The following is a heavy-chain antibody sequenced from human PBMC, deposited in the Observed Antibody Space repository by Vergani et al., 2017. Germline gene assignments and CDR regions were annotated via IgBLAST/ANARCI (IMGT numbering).Heavy chain of an antibody. CDR2: MDYSGST. J-gene: IGHJ4*02. Sequence: QMQLQESGPGLVKPSETLSLTCTVSGDSVISTDYHWGWIRQPPGKGLEWIGSMDYSGSTSYNPSLESRISISFETPKNQFSLRLTSVTAADTAVYYCASKRGACRAAYCHSYDFWGPGTLVIVSS. CDR3: ASKRGACRAAYCHSYDF. V-gene: IGHV4-39*01. D-gene: IGHD2-15*01. CDR1: GDSVISTDYH.